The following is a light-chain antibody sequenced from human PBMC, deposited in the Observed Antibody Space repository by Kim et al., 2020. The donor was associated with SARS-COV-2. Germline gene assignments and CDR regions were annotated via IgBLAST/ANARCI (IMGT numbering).Light chain of an antibody. CDR3: CSYAGSSTLV. Sequence: GQWSTISCTGKSSDVGSYNLVSWYQQHPGKAPKLMSYEVSKRTSGVSKRFSGYKSGNTASLTIYGLQAEDEADYYCCSYAGSSTLVFGGGTQLTVL. CDR1: SSDVGSYNL. J-gene: IGLJ2*01. V-gene: IGLV2-23*02. CDR2: EVS.